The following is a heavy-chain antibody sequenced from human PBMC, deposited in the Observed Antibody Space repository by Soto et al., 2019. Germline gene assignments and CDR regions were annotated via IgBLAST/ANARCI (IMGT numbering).Heavy chain of an antibody. CDR2: IWYDGSNK. D-gene: IGHD2-2*01. Sequence: GGSLRLSCAASGFTLSSYGMHWVRQAPGKGLEWVAVIWYDGSNKYYADSVKGRFTISRDNSKNTLYLQMNSLRAEDTAVYYCARGRTKAYFDIWGQGTMVTVSS. V-gene: IGHV3-33*01. J-gene: IGHJ3*02. CDR1: GFTLSSYG. CDR3: ARGRTKAYFDI.